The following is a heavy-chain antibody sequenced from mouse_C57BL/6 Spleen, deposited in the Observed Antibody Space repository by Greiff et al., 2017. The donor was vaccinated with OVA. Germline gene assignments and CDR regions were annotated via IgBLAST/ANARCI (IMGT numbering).Heavy chain of an antibody. J-gene: IGHJ4*01. CDR1: GFSLTSYG. V-gene: IGHV2-6-1*01. D-gene: IGHD1-1*01. CDR2: IWSDGST. Sequence: VKLMESGPGLVAPSQSLSITCTVSGFSLTSYGVHWVRQPPGKGLEWLVVIWSDGSTTYNSALKSRLSISKDNSKSQVFLKMNSLQTDDTAMYYCARHDYYGSSYGYAMDDWGEGTSVTVSS. CDR3: ARHDYYGSSYGYAMDD.